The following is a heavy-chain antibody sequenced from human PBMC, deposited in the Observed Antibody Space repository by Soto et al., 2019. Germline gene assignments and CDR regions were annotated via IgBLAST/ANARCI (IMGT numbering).Heavy chain of an antibody. CDR3: AGYGYCSSTSCYLTTSRRFDP. Sequence: PSETLSLTCTVSGGSISSYYWSWIRQPPGKGLEWIGYIYYSGSTNYNPSPKSRVTISVDTSKNQFSLKLSSVTAADTAVYYCAGYGYCSSTSCYLTTSRRFDPWGQGTLVTVSS. D-gene: IGHD2-2*01. V-gene: IGHV4-59*08. CDR2: IYYSGST. J-gene: IGHJ5*02. CDR1: GGSISSYY.